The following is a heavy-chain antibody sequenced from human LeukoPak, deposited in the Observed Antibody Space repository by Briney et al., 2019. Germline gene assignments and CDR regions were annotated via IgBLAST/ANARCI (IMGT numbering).Heavy chain of an antibody. CDR3: ARANDFTYYYDSSGTGYFDY. J-gene: IGHJ4*02. CDR2: ISSSSSYI. D-gene: IGHD3-22*01. Sequence: GGSLRLSCAASGFTFSSYGMNWVRQAPGKGLEWVSSISSSSSYIYYADSVKGRFTISRDNAKSSLYLQMNSLRAEDTAVYYCARANDFTYYYDSSGTGYFDYWGQGTLVTVSS. CDR1: GFTFSSYG. V-gene: IGHV3-21*01.